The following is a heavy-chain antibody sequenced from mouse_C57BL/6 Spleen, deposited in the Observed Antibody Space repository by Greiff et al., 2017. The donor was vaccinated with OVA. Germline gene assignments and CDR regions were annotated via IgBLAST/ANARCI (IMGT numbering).Heavy chain of an antibody. CDR2: IDPSDSET. V-gene: IGHV1-52*01. CDR3: ARQILYYDGSRHWYFDV. Sequence: QVQLQQPGAELVRPGSSVKLSCKASGYTFTSYWMHWVKQRPIQGLEWIGNIDPSDSETHYNQKFKDKATLTVDKSSSTAYMQLSSLTSEDSAVYYCARQILYYDGSRHWYFDVWGTGTTVTVSS. CDR1: GYTFTSYW. D-gene: IGHD1-1*01. J-gene: IGHJ1*03.